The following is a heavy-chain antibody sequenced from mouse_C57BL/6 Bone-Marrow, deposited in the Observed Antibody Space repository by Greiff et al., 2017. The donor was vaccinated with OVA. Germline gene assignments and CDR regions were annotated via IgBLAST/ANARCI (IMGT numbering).Heavy chain of an antibody. CDR3: ARKGNYGPHFDY. CDR1: GFSLTSYG. V-gene: IGHV2-2*01. CDR2: IWSGGST. J-gene: IGHJ2*01. Sequence: VQLVESGPGLVQPSQSLSITCTVSGFSLTSYGVHWVRQSPGKGLEWLGVIWSGGSTDYNAAFISRLSISKDNSKSQVFLKMNSLQADDTATYYCARKGNYGPHFDYWGQGTTLTVSS. D-gene: IGHD2-1*01.